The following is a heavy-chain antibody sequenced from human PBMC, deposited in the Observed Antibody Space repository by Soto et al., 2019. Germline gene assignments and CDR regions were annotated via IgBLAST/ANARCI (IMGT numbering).Heavy chain of an antibody. J-gene: IGHJ3*02. D-gene: IGHD2-21*02. V-gene: IGHV3-74*01. CDR2: IDNDGDTT. CDR1: GFTFRSYW. CDR3: ATVGCGGDCVSPHI. Sequence: EERLVESGGALVQPGGSLRHSCAASGFTFRSYWMHWVRQGPGKGLEWVSGIDNDGDTTTYADSVKGRFTISRDNAKNTLYLQMNSLRTDDTAVYYCATVGCGGDCVSPHIWGQGRMVTVSS.